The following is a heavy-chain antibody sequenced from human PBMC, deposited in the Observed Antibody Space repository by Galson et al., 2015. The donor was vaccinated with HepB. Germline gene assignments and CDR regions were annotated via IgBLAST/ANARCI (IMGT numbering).Heavy chain of an antibody. V-gene: IGHV1-3*01. Sequence: SVKVSCKASGYTFTSYAMHWVRQAPGQGLEWMGWINAGNGNTKYSQKFQSRVTITRDTSASTAYMELSSLRSEDTAVYYCARGAGYYDSSGYYSNFDYWGQGTLVTVSS. CDR3: ARGAGYYDSSGYYSNFDY. CDR2: INAGNGNT. CDR1: GYTFTSYA. J-gene: IGHJ4*02. D-gene: IGHD3-22*01.